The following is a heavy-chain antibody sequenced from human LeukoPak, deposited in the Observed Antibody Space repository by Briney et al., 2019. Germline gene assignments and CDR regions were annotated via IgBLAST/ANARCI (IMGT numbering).Heavy chain of an antibody. CDR2: IKEDGSEK. V-gene: IGHV3-7*01. Sequence: GGSLRLSCATSGFTFSSYWMSWVRQAPGKGLEWVADIKEDGSEKYYVGSVKGRFTISRDNAKNSLYLQMNSLRAEDTAVYYCARDQVGICDYWSQGTLVTVSS. CDR3: ARDQVGICDY. J-gene: IGHJ4*02. D-gene: IGHD3-22*01. CDR1: GFTFSSYW.